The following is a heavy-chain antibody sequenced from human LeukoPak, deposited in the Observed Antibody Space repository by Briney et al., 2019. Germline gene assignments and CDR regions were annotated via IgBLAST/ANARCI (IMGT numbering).Heavy chain of an antibody. CDR2: ISSSSSYI. Sequence: GGSLRLSCAASGFTFSSYSMNWVRQAPGKGLEWVSSISSSSSYIYYADSVKGRFTISRDNAKNSLYLQMNSLRAEDTAVYYCARDRNYYDSRGGGDDYWGQGTLVTVSS. V-gene: IGHV3-21*01. CDR3: ARDRNYYDSRGGGDDY. D-gene: IGHD3-22*01. J-gene: IGHJ4*02. CDR1: GFTFSSYS.